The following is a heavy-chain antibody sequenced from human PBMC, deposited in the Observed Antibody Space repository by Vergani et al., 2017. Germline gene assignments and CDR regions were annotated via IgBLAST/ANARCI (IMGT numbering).Heavy chain of an antibody. D-gene: IGHD3-10*01. CDR2: MYHSGST. CDR3: GRVADFYGLGSRLLDL. Sequence: QVRLQESGPGLVKPSETLSLTCSVSGGSMSGYYWSWIRQPPGKELEWLGYMYHSGSTNYNTSLETRVTISADTSKNQFSLKLNSVTAADTAVYYCGRVADFYGLGSRLLDLWGQGILVTVSS. CDR1: GGSMSGYY. J-gene: IGHJ5*02. V-gene: IGHV4-59*01.